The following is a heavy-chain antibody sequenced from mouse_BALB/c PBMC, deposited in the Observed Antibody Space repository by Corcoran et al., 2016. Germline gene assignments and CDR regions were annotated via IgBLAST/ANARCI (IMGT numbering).Heavy chain of an antibody. CDR2: INTHTGEP. D-gene: IGHD1-1*01. CDR1: GYTFTNYG. CDR3: ARYYGSSYWYFDV. Sequence: QIQLVQSGPELKKHGETVKISCKASGYTFTNYGMNWVKQAPGKGLKWMGWINTHTGEPTYADDFKGRFAFSLETSASTAYLQINNLKNEDMATYFCARYYGSSYWYFDVWGAGTTVTVSS. J-gene: IGHJ1*01. V-gene: IGHV9-1*02.